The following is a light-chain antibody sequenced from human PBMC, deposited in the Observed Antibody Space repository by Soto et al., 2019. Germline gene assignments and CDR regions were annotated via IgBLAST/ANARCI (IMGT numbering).Light chain of an antibody. V-gene: IGKV1-12*01. Sequence: DIQMTQSPSSVSASIGDRFAITCRASQDIGRRLAWFQQKPGKAPKYLIQAASSLQGGVPSTFSGSGSGTDFTLTINTLHPEDFATYYCLQVYSFPRTFGQGTKVDIK. CDR1: QDIGRR. CDR3: LQVYSFPRT. J-gene: IGKJ1*01. CDR2: AAS.